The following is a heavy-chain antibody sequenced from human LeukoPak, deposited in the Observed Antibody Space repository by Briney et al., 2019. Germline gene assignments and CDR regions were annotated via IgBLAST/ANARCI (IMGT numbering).Heavy chain of an antibody. J-gene: IGHJ3*02. CDR1: GFTFSSYS. V-gene: IGHV3-21*01. D-gene: IGHD1-26*01. CDR3: ARDESPNRYSGSSVDAFDI. CDR2: ISSSSSYI. Sequence: PGGSLRLSCAASGFTFSSYSMNWVRQAPGKGLEWVSSISSSSSYIYYADSVKGRFTISRDNAKNSLYLQMNSLRAEDTAVYYCARDESPNRYSGSSVDAFDIWGQGTMVTVSS.